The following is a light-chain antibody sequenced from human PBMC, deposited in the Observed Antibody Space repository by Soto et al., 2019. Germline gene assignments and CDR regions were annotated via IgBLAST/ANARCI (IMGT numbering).Light chain of an antibody. V-gene: IGKV1-5*01. CDR1: QSISSW. Sequence: DIQITQSPSSLYASVGDRVTITCRASQSISSWLAWYQQKPGKAPKLLIYDASSLESGVPSRFSGSGSGTEFTLTISSLQPDDFATYYCQQYNSYSQTFGQGTKVDIK. CDR2: DAS. CDR3: QQYNSYSQT. J-gene: IGKJ1*01.